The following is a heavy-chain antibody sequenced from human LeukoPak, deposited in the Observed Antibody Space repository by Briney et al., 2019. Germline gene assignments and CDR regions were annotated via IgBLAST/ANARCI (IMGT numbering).Heavy chain of an antibody. CDR3: ARRVLFYYYYYLGV. Sequence: KPSETPSLTCTVPGGSIGSYYWSWIRETPRKGPEGIGYIYYDGNTNYNPSLKSRVTISLDTSKNQFSLRVTSVTAADTAVYYCARRVLFYYYYYLGVWGKGTTVTVSS. J-gene: IGHJ6*03. CDR2: IYYDGNT. D-gene: IGHD5/OR15-5a*01. CDR1: GGSIGSYY. V-gene: IGHV4-59*08.